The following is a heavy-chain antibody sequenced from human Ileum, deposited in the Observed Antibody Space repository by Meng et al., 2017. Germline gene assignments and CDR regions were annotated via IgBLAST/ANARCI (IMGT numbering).Heavy chain of an antibody. V-gene: IGHV7-4-1*02. Sequence: QVQLVQFGSELKKPRASVKVSCKASEYTFTTYAMNWVRQAPGQGLEWMGWINTNSGNPTYAQGFTGRFVFSLDTSVSTAYLQISSLKAEDTAVYYCARRDNQGPGFGVDYWGQGTLVTVSS. CDR1: EYTFTTYA. D-gene: IGHD3-10*01. CDR2: INTNSGNP. J-gene: IGHJ4*02. CDR3: ARRDNQGPGFGVDY.